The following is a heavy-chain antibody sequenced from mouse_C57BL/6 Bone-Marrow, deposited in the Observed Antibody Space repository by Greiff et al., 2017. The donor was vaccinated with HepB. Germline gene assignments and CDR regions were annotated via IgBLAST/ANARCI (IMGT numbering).Heavy chain of an antibody. D-gene: IGHD1-1*01. CDR1: GYTFTDYY. Sequence: VQLKESGPVLVKPGASVKMSCKASGYTFTDYYMNWVKQSHGKSLEWIGVINPYNGGTSYNQKFKGKATLTVDKSSSTAYMELNSLTSADSAVYYCATLYYYGSSYQAWFAYWGQGTLVTVSA. V-gene: IGHV1-19*01. CDR3: ATLYYYGSSYQAWFAY. CDR2: INPYNGGT. J-gene: IGHJ3*01.